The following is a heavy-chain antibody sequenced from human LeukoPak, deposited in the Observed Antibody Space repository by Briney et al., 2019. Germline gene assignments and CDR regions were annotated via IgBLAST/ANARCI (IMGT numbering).Heavy chain of an antibody. CDR2: INPNSGGT. D-gene: IGHD2-2*01. CDR3: ARDPTRRPDLVVVPATSTPYYYYYMDV. Sequence: ASVKVSCKASGYTFTGYYMHWVRQAPGQGREGMGWINPNSGGTNYAQKFQGRDTMNRDTSISTAYMELNRLRSDDTAVYYCARDPTRRPDLVVVPATSTPYYYYYMDVWGKGNTVTVSS. J-gene: IGHJ6*03. CDR1: GYTFTGYY. V-gene: IGHV1-2*02.